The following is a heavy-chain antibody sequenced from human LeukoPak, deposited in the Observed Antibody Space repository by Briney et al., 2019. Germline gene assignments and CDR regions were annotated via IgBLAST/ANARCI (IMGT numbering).Heavy chain of an antibody. J-gene: IGHJ6*02. CDR2: ISSYNGNT. CDR1: GYTFTSYG. V-gene: IGHV1-18*01. Sequence: ASVKFSCKASGYTFTSYGFTWVRQAPGQGLEWMGWISSYNGNTNYAQKLQGTLTMTTDTSTSTAYMELRNLRSDDTAVYYCARGGGNGMDVWGQGTTVTVSS. D-gene: IGHD1-1*01. CDR3: ARGGGNGMDV.